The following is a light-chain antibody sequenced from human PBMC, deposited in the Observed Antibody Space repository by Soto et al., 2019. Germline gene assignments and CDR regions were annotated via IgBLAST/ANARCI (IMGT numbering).Light chain of an antibody. J-gene: IGLJ3*02. CDR3: QTWDHGLAV. CDR1: SGHYGYA. Sequence: QSVLTQSPSASASLGASVKLTCTLSSGHYGYAIAWHQQRAEMGPRLLMKLNTDGTHRKGDGIPDRFSGDSSGAERYLTISSVQSEDEGDYYCQTWDHGLAVFGGGTKLTVL. CDR2: LNTDGTH. V-gene: IGLV4-69*01.